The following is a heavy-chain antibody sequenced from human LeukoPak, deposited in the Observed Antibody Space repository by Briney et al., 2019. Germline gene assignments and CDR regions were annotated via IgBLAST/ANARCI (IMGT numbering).Heavy chain of an antibody. V-gene: IGHV3-7*01. CDR3: AKGSSRPPNAFDI. CDR2: IRQDGSEK. CDR1: GFTFSGHW. D-gene: IGHD6-6*01. Sequence: GGSLRLSCAASGFTFSGHWMSWVRQAPGKGLEWVASIRQDGSEKHYVDSVEGRFTISRDNAKNSLHLQMNSLRAEDTAVYYCAKGSSRPPNAFDIWGQGTLVTVSS. J-gene: IGHJ3*02.